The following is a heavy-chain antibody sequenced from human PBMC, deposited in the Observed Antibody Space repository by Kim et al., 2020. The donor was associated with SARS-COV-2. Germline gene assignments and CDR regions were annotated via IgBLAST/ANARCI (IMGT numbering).Heavy chain of an antibody. CDR1: GGSISSSCSY. J-gene: IGHJ4*03. CDR3: GRLYDFWGTGKGCCDY. Sequence: SETLSLTCTVSGGSISSSCSYWGRPRPRKGLGLEWIRCTTDSGNSYYSPTIKRRVTISVATYQNQFSLNLSSVTAAATASYSCGRLYDFWGTGKGCCDY. D-gene: IGHD3-3*01. CDR2: TTDSGNS. V-gene: IGHV4-39*01.